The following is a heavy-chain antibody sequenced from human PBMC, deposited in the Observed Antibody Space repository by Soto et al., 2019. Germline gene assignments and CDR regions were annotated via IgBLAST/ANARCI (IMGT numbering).Heavy chain of an antibody. D-gene: IGHD5-12*01. Sequence: GGSLRLSCAASGFTFSSYSMNWVRQAPGKGLEWVSYISSSSSTIYYADSVKGRITISRDNAKNSLYLQMNSLKAEDTAVYYCARDKSGYSGYDEFDYWGQGTLVTVSS. CDR2: ISSSSSTI. J-gene: IGHJ4*02. V-gene: IGHV3-48*01. CDR1: GFTFSSYS. CDR3: ARDKSGYSGYDEFDY.